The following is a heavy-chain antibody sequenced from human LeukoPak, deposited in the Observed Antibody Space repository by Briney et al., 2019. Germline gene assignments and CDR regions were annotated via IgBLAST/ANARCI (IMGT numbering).Heavy chain of an antibody. D-gene: IGHD2-2*01. Sequence: SVKVSCKASGGTFSSYAISWVRQAPGQGLEWMGGIIPIFGTANYAQKFQGRITITADESTSTAYMELSSLRSEDTAVYYCARARVVPAANWFDPWGQGTLVTVSS. CDR3: ARARVVPAANWFDP. V-gene: IGHV1-69*01. CDR1: GGTFSSYA. J-gene: IGHJ5*02. CDR2: IIPIFGTA.